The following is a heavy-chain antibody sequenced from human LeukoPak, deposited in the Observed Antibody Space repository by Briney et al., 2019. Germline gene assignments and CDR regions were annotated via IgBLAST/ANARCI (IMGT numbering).Heavy chain of an antibody. CDR3: ARTTHRGADAFDI. V-gene: IGHV1-2*02. D-gene: IGHD3-10*01. J-gene: IGHJ3*02. Sequence: ASVKVSCKASRYTFTGYYMHWVRQAPGQGLEWMGWINPNSGGTNYAQKLQGRVTMTTDTSTSTAYMELRSLRSDDTAVYYCARTTHRGADAFDIWGQGTLVTASS. CDR1: RYTFTGYY. CDR2: INPNSGGT.